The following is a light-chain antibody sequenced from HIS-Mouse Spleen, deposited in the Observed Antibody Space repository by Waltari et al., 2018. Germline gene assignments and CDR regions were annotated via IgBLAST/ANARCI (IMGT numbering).Light chain of an antibody. Sequence: SYELTQPPSVSVSPGQTARITCPGDALPKQYASWYQQKPGQAPVLVLYKDSERPSGIPERFSGSSSGTTVTLTISGVQAEDEADYYCQSADSSGTVVFGGGTKLTVL. CDR3: QSADSSGTVV. CDR2: KDS. CDR1: ALPKQY. J-gene: IGLJ2*01. V-gene: IGLV3-25*03.